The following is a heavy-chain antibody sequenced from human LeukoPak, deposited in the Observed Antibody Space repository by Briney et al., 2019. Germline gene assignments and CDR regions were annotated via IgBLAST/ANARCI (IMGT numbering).Heavy chain of an antibody. CDR3: AKATSIVVVIPPGVDY. V-gene: IGHV3-30*02. CDR2: IRYDGSNK. J-gene: IGHJ4*02. CDR1: GFTFSSNW. D-gene: IGHD3-22*01. Sequence: GGSLRLSCAASGFTFSSNWMHWFRQAPGKGLEWVAFIRYDGSNKYYADSVKGRFTISRDNSKNTLYLQMNSLRAEDTAVYYCAKATSIVVVIPPGVDYWGQGTLVTVSS.